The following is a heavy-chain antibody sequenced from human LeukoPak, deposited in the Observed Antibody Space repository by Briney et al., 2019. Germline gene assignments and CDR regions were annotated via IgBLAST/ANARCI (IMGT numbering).Heavy chain of an antibody. Sequence: EGSLRLSCAASGFTFSSYWMSWVRQAPGKGLEWVANIKQDGSVEYYVVSVKGRFTISRDNAKESLYLQMNSLRAEDTAVYYCARIGYSSSSFDFWGQGTLVTVSS. CDR1: GFTFSSYW. V-gene: IGHV3-7*05. CDR3: ARIGYSSSSFDF. CDR2: IKQDGSVE. D-gene: IGHD6-6*01. J-gene: IGHJ4*02.